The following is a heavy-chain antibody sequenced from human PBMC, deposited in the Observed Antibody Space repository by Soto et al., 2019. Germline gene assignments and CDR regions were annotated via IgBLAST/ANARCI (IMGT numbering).Heavy chain of an antibody. J-gene: IGHJ5*01. D-gene: IGHD2-8*01. V-gene: IGHV6-1*01. CDR1: GETASTNTAT. CDR3: ARLIGNSWLDS. Sequence: SPNLSLTCAISGETASTNTATWDWISQSPTRGLEWLGRTYYRSKWDNDYAVSVKGRITINPDTSNNQLSLQLNSVTPDDTAVYYCARLIGNSWLDSWGQGILVTVSS. CDR2: TYYRSKWDN.